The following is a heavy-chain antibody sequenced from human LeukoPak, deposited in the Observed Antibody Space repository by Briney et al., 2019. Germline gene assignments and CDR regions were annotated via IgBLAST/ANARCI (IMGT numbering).Heavy chain of an antibody. CDR3: AREGMGTTFSAWFEP. D-gene: IGHD1-7*01. V-gene: IGHV3-30*03. CDR2: VSSDGSID. Sequence: GGSLRLSCAASGFTFSNYGMHWVRQAPGKGLEWVAVVSSDGSIDYYADSLRGRFTVSRVNSKNTMFLQFNTLRPEDTAVYYCAREGMGTTFSAWFEPWGQGTLVTVSS. J-gene: IGHJ5*02. CDR1: GFTFSNYG.